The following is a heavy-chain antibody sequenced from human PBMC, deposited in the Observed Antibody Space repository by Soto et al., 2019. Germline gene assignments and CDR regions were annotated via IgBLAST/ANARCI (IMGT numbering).Heavy chain of an antibody. CDR2: IIPILGIA. V-gene: IGHV1-69*02. J-gene: IGHJ4*02. D-gene: IGHD3-9*01. CDR3: ARPGSDNLLDQLDY. Sequence: QAQLVQSGAEVKKPGSSVKVSCKASGGTFSSYTISWVRQAPGQGLEWMGRIIPILGIANYAQKFQGRVTSAADKSTSTVYMELISLGSEDTAVYDCARPGSDNLLDQLDYWGQGTLVTVSS. CDR1: GGTFSSYT.